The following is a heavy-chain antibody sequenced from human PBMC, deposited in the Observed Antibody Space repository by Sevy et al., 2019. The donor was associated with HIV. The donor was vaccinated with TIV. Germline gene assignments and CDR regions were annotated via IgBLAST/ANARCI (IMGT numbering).Heavy chain of an antibody. CDR1: GYTFTNYF. CDR3: SRAPMGSQYPGQYFHH. V-gene: IGHV1-18*01. Sequence: ASVKVSCKTSGYTFTNYFITWVRQAPGQGLEWMGRISRYDTNYAQKFQGRVTMTTYTSTSTVYMELRSLKSDDTAVYYCSRAPMGSQYPGQYFHHWGQGTLVTVSS. D-gene: IGHD1-26*01. J-gene: IGHJ1*01. CDR2: ISRYDT.